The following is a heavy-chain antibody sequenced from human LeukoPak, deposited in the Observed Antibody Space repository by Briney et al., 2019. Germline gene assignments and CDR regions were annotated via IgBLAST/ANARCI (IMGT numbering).Heavy chain of an antibody. CDR3: TRPYYYDSSGYYNDY. CDR2: ISGSGGST. V-gene: IGHV3-23*01. CDR1: GFTFSSYS. Sequence: PGGSLRLSCAASGFTFSSYSMNWVRQAPGKGLEWVSAISGSGGSTYYADSVKGRFTISRDNSKNTLYLQMNSLRAEDTAVYYCTRPYYYDSSGYYNDYWGQGTLVTVSS. J-gene: IGHJ4*02. D-gene: IGHD3-22*01.